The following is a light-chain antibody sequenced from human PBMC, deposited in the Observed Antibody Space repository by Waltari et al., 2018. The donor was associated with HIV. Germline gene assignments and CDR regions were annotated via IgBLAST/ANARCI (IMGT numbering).Light chain of an antibody. CDR1: SYNLGLQR. J-gene: IGLJ3*02. CDR3: SEWDSSRKVWM. CDR2: RNN. Sequence: QPGLTQPPSMSHGLRQTATLTCRRHSYNLGLQRATWLQQHQGPHPKLLANRNNNRPAGISEKCSASRSGNTASLTITGLQAEDEADYYCSEWDSSRKVWMFGGGTKLTVL. V-gene: IGLV10-54*04.